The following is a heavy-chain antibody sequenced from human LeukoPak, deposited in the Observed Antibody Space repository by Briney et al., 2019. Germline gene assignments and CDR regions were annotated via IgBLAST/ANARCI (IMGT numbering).Heavy chain of an antibody. Sequence: WASVKVSCKASGYTFTTYDINWVRQATGQGLEWLGWMNPNSGNTGYAQKLQGRVTMTRDTSINTAYMELSSLTSDDTAVYYCARVPAYNGAEGIYDNGLDVWGHGTTVTVSS. CDR1: GYTFTTYD. CDR2: MNPNSGNT. J-gene: IGHJ6*02. D-gene: IGHD5/OR15-5a*01. V-gene: IGHV1-8*01. CDR3: ARVPAYNGAEGIYDNGLDV.